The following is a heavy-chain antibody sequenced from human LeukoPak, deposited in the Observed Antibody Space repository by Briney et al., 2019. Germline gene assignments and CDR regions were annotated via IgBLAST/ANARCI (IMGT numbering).Heavy chain of an antibody. CDR2: INDDGSST. CDR1: GFTFSSYW. J-gene: IGHJ4*02. Sequence: GGSLRLSCAVSGFTFSSYWVHWVRQAPGKGLVWVSRINDDGSSTNYTDSVKGRFTISRDNSKNTLYLQMNSLRAEDTAVYYCARAPDYYDSSGSDYWGQGTLVTVSS. V-gene: IGHV3-74*01. D-gene: IGHD3-22*01. CDR3: ARAPDYYDSSGSDY.